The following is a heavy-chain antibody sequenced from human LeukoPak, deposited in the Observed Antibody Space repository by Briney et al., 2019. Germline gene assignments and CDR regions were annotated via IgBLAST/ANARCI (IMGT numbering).Heavy chain of an antibody. D-gene: IGHD6-25*01. CDR1: GGSISSSSYY. J-gene: IGHJ4*02. V-gene: IGHV4-39*07. CDR3: ARSFDGSGLGYYFDY. CDR2: IHYSGST. Sequence: SETLSLTCTVSGGSISSSSYYWGWIRQPPGRGLEWIGSIHYSGSTYYNPSLKSRVTISVDTSKRQFSLKVTSVTAADTAVYYCARSFDGSGLGYYFDYWGQGTLVTVSS.